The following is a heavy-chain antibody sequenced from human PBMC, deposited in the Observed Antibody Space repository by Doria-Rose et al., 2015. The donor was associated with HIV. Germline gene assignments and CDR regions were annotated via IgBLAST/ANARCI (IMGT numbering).Heavy chain of an antibody. CDR2: IFSDDER. V-gene: IGHV2-26*01. Sequence: SGPALVKPTETLTLTCTVSGVSLSSPGMGVSWIRQPPGKVLEWLANIFSDDERSYKTSLKSRLTISRGTSKSQVVLTMTDMDPVDTATYYCARIKSSRWYHKYYFDFWGQGTLVIVSA. D-gene: IGHD6-13*01. CDR1: GVSLSSPGMG. J-gene: IGHJ4*02. CDR3: ARIKSSRWYHKYYFDF.